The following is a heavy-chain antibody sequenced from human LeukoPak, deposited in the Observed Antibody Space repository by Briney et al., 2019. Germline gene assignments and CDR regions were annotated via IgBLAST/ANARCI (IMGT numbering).Heavy chain of an antibody. D-gene: IGHD6-13*01. Sequence: SETLSLTCTDSGDSISGYYWSWIRQPPGKGLEWIGYVFSSGTTNYNPSLKGRVTLLIDTSKNQFSLELSSVTAADTAVYYCARSGRGAAGTRYISDFWGQGTLVTVSS. J-gene: IGHJ4*02. CDR2: VFSSGTT. CDR1: GDSISGYY. V-gene: IGHV4-59*01. CDR3: ARSGRGAAGTRYISDF.